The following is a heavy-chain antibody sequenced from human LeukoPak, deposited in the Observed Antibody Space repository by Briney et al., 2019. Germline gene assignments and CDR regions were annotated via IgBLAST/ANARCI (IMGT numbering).Heavy chain of an antibody. D-gene: IGHD6-19*01. J-gene: IGHJ3*02. CDR2: IWYDGSNK. CDR1: GFTFSSYG. V-gene: IGHV3-30*02. Sequence: GGSLRLSCAASGFTFSSYGMHWVRQAPGKGLEWVAVIWYDGSNKYYADSVKGRFTISRDNSKNTLYLQMNSLRAEDTAVYYCAKVTDSGWYSGAFDIWGQGTMVTVSS. CDR3: AKVTDSGWYSGAFDI.